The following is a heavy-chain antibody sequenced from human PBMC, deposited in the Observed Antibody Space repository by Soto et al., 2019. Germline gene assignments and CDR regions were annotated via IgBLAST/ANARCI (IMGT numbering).Heavy chain of an antibody. CDR1: GFTFSSYA. V-gene: IGHV3-30-3*01. CDR2: ISYDGSNK. J-gene: IGHJ4*02. CDR3: ARDGYYYDSSGYLDY. Sequence: PGGSLRLSCAASGFTFSSYAMHWVRQAPGKGLEWVAVISYDGSNKYYADSVKGRFTISRDNSKNTLYLQMNSLRAEDTAVYYCARDGYYYDSSGYLDYWGQGTLVTVSS. D-gene: IGHD3-22*01.